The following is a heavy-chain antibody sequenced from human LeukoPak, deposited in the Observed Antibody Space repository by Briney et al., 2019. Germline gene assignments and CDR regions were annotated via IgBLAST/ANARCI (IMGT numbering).Heavy chain of an antibody. V-gene: IGHV4-39*07. J-gene: IGHJ5*02. CDR3: ARSIAVAGTGWFDP. Sequence: SETLSLTCTVSGGSISSSSYYWDWIRQPPGKGLEWIGSIYYSGSTYYNPSLKSRVTISVDTSKNQFSLKLSSVTAADTAVYYCARSIAVAGTGWFDPWGQGTLVTVSS. CDR2: IYYSGST. D-gene: IGHD6-19*01. CDR1: GGSISSSSYY.